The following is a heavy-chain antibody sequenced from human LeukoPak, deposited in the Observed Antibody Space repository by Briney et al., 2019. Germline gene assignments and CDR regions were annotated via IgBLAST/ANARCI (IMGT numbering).Heavy chain of an antibody. J-gene: IGHJ4*02. CDR3: ARQNVLEWLLSLPNYFDY. V-gene: IGHV4-61*02. Sequence: SQTLSLTCTVSGGSISSGSYYWSWIRQPAGKGLEWIGRIYTSGSTNYNPSLKSRVTISVDTSKHQFSLKLSSVTAADTAVYYWARQNVLEWLLSLPNYFDYWGQGTLVTVSS. D-gene: IGHD3-3*01. CDR2: IYTSGST. CDR1: GGSISSGSYY.